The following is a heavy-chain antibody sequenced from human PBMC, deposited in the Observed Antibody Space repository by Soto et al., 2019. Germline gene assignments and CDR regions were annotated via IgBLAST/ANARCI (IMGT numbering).Heavy chain of an antibody. CDR2: ISYDGSNK. CDR3: AKATYYYDSSGYLKRGYYYYYGMDV. J-gene: IGHJ6*02. Sequence: GGSLRLSCAASGFTFSSYGMHWVRQAPGKGLEWVAVISYDGSNKYYADSVKGRFTISRDNSKNTLYLQMNSLRAEDTAVYYCAKATYYYDSSGYLKRGYYYYYGMDVWGQGTTVTVSS. D-gene: IGHD3-22*01. V-gene: IGHV3-30*18. CDR1: GFTFSSYG.